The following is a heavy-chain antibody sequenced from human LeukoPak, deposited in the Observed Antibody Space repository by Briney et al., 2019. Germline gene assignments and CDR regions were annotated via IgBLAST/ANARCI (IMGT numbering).Heavy chain of an antibody. CDR2: ISGSGGRT. Sequence: GGSLRLSCAASGCTFSSYAMSWVRQIPGKGLEWVATISGSGGRTYYADSVRGRFTISRDNSKNTLYLQMNSLRADDTAVYYCAKDRSVYCSSSGCYLNWFDPWGQGALVTVSS. V-gene: IGHV3-23*01. D-gene: IGHD2-2*01. CDR1: GCTFSSYA. CDR3: AKDRSVYCSSSGCYLNWFDP. J-gene: IGHJ5*02.